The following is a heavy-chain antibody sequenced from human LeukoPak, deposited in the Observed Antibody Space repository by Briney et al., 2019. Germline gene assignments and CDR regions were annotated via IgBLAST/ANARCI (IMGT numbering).Heavy chain of an antibody. V-gene: IGHV3-13*01. J-gene: IGHJ4*02. CDR2: VGISGDT. Sequence: PGGSLRLSCVASGFTFRSYDMHWVRHVAGKGLEWVSAVGISGDTYYAGSVKGRFTISRENAKNSLYLQMNSLPAGDTAVYYCVRGGIQVSGIDEIDYWGQGTLVTVSS. D-gene: IGHD6-19*01. CDR3: VRGGIQVSGIDEIDY. CDR1: GFTFRSYD.